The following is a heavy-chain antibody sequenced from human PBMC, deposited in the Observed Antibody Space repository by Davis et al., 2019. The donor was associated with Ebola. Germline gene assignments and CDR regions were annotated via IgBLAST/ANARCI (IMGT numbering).Heavy chain of an antibody. CDR1: GFTFSSYW. V-gene: IGHV3-7*01. J-gene: IGHJ6*02. Sequence: GESLKISCAASGFTFSSYWMSWVRQAPGKGLEWVANIKQDGSEKYYVDSVKGRFTISRDNAKNSLYLQMNSLRAEDTAVYYCARDLVVVESIAAEEYYYYYGMDVWGQGTTVTVSS. CDR2: IKQDGSEK. CDR3: ARDLVVVESIAAEEYYYYYGMDV. D-gene: IGHD6-13*01.